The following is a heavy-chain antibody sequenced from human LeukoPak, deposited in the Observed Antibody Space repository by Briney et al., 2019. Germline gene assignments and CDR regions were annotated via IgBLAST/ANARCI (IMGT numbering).Heavy chain of an antibody. CDR1: GFTFSAYS. CDR3: ASERERDYGGNSNDAFDI. D-gene: IGHD4-23*01. CDR2: ISSSSSYI. Sequence: GGSLRLSCAASGFTFSAYSMNWVRQAPGKGLEWVSSISSSSSYIYYADSVKGRFTISRDNAKNSLYLQMNSLRAEDTAVYYCASERERDYGGNSNDAFDIWGQGTMVTVSS. V-gene: IGHV3-21*01. J-gene: IGHJ3*02.